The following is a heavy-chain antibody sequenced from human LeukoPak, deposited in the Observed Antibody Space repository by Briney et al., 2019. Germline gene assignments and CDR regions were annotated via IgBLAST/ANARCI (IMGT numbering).Heavy chain of an antibody. CDR2: INPSGGST. D-gene: IGHD3-3*01. V-gene: IGHV1-46*01. Sequence: ASVKVSCKASGYTFTSYYMHWVRQAPGQGLEWMGIINPSGGSTSYAQKFQGRVTITRDTSASTAYMELSSLRSEDTAVYYCARALTIFGVVPFDYWGQGTLVTVSS. J-gene: IGHJ4*02. CDR1: GYTFTSYY. CDR3: ARALTIFGVVPFDY.